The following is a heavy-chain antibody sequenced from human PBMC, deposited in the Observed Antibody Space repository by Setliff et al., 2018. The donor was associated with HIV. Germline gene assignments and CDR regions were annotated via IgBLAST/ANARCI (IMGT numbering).Heavy chain of an antibody. V-gene: IGHV4-39*07. J-gene: IGHJ4*02. D-gene: IGHD1-1*01. Sequence: PSETLSLTCTVSGGSISSSNYYWGWIRQPPGKGLEWIGSIYYSGSTNYNPSLKSRVTISVDTSKNQFSLKLRSVTAADTAVYYCARGLSYRPGAGKKLFDHWGQGTLVTVSS. CDR3: ARGLSYRPGAGKKLFDH. CDR1: GGSISSSNYY. CDR2: IYYSGST.